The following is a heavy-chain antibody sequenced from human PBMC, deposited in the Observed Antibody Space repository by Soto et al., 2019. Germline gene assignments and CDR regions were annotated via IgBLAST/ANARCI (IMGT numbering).Heavy chain of an antibody. CDR1: GYTFSGYN. J-gene: IGHJ4*02. Sequence: QVRLQQSGAEVKKPGASVKVSCKASGYTFSGYNTHWVRPAPGQGLEWMGWINPNSGATDFARRFQGRVSMTRDTSLGTAYMELTNLTSDDPAVYFCARDLLWSAQKPIDFWGQGTLVTVSS. D-gene: IGHD2-21*01. V-gene: IGHV1-2*02. CDR2: INPNSGAT. CDR3: ARDLLWSAQKPIDF.